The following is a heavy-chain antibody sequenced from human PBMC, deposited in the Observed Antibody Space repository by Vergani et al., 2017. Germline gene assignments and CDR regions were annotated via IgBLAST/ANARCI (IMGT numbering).Heavy chain of an antibody. V-gene: IGHV3-33*08. J-gene: IGHJ4*02. CDR1: GFTFSSYG. CDR2: IWYDGSNK. Sequence: QVQLVESGGGVVQPGRSLRLSCAASGFTFSSYGMHWVRQAPGKGLEWVAVIWYDGSNKYYADSVKGRFTISRDNSKNTLYLQMNSLRAEDTAVYYCARGGYDYVWGSYRFDGTFDYWGQGTLVTVSS. D-gene: IGHD3-16*02. CDR3: ARGGYDYVWGSYRFDGTFDY.